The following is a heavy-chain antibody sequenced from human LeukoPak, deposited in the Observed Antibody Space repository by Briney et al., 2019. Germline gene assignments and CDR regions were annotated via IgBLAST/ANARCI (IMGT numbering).Heavy chain of an antibody. J-gene: IGHJ5*02. CDR1: GYTFTSYD. CDR2: MNPNSGNT. V-gene: IGHV1-8*01. D-gene: IGHD6-19*01. Sequence: GASVKVSRKASGYTFTSYDINWVRQATGQGLEWMGWMNPNSGNTGYAQKFQGRVTMTRNTSISTAYMELSSLRSEDTAVYYCARGPGYSSGWYWFDPWGQGTLVTVSS. CDR3: ARGPGYSSGWYWFDP.